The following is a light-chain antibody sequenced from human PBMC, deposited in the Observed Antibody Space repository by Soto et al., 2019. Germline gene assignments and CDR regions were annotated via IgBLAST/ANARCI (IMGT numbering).Light chain of an antibody. J-gene: IGLJ1*01. CDR2: DVS. CDR3: SSYTATTTVRFL. Sequence: QSVLIQPASVSGSPGQSITISCTGTKSDIGDSNFVSWYQHHPGKAPKLLIYDVSDRPSRISSRFSGSKSANTASLTISGLQAEDDAFYYCSSYTATTTVRFLFGTGTKVTVL. CDR1: KSDIGDSNF. V-gene: IGLV2-14*01.